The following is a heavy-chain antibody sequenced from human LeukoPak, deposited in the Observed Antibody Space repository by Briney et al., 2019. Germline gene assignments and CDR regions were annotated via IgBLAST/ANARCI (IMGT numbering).Heavy chain of an antibody. D-gene: IGHD3-10*01. J-gene: IGHJ4*02. CDR1: GYSFTSDW. CDR2: IYPGDSDT. CDR3: AIRGVTAGFDY. V-gene: IGHV5-51*01. Sequence: GQSLNISCKGSGYSFTSDWIGWVRQMPGKGLEWMGIIYPGDSDTRYNPSFQGQVTISADKSISTAYLQWSSLKASDTAMYYCAIRGVTAGFDYWGKETLVTVSS.